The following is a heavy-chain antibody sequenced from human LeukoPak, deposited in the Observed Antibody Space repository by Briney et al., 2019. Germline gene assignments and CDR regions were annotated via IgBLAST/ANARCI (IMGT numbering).Heavy chain of an antibody. V-gene: IGHV3-7*01. CDR1: GFTLSAHW. D-gene: IGHD5-12*01. J-gene: IGHJ4*02. CDR3: ARWDIRGTAHQLDY. CDR2: INQDGSAK. Sequence: GGSLRLSCAASGFTLSAHWMTWVRQAPGKGLEWVANINQDGSAKYFVGSVEGRFTISRDNAKNSMYLQMNSLRAEDTAVYYCARWDIRGTAHQLDYWGQGILVTVSS.